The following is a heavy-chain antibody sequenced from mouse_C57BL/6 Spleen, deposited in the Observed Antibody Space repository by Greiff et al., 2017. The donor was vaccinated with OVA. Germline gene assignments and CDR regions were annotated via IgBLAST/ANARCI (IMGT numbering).Heavy chain of an antibody. D-gene: IGHD4-1*02. CDR3: ARASTGTWYFDV. CDR1: GFTFSDYY. V-gene: IGHV5-16*01. Sequence: EVKLVESEGGLVQPGRSMKLSCTASGFTFSDYYMAWVRQVPEKGLEWVANINYDGSSTYYLDSLKSRFIISRDNAKNILYLQMSSLKSEDTATYYCARASTGTWYFDVWGTGTTVTVSS. CDR2: INYDGSST. J-gene: IGHJ1*03.